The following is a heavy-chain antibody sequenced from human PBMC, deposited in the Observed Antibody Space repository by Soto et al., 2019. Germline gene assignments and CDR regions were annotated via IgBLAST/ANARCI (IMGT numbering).Heavy chain of an antibody. V-gene: IGHV1-18*01. CDR3: AREGSYGWYDC. J-gene: IGHJ5*01. D-gene: IGHD2-15*01. Sequence: ASVKVSCKASGYTFSSHGIIWVRQAPGQGLEWMGWISGYNGNAKYAQRFQGRVTMTTDTSTSTVYMDLRSLGSDDSAVYYCAREGSYGWYDCWGQGTRVTVSS. CDR1: GYTFSSHG. CDR2: ISGYNGNA.